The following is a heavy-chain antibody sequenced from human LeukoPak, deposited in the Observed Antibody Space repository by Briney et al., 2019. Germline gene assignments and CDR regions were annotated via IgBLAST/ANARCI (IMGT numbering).Heavy chain of an antibody. CDR2: TYYRSKWYY. CDR1: GDSVSSNIAT. D-gene: IGHD1-20*01. V-gene: IGHV6-1*01. J-gene: IGHJ6*02. CDR3: AREDNWNDYFYGTDV. Sequence: SQTLSLTCAISGDSVSSNIATWNWIRQSPSRGLEWLGRTYYRSKWYYDYAVSVKSRITIIPDTSKNQFSLHLNSVTPEDTAVYYCAREDNWNDYFYGTDVRGQGTTVTVSS.